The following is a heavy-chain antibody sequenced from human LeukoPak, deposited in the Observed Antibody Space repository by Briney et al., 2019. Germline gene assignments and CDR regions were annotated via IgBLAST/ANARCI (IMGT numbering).Heavy chain of an antibody. CDR1: GFTFSSYA. J-gene: IGHJ4*02. CDR3: ARGQLSSLIAVAGHFYFDY. D-gene: IGHD6-19*01. V-gene: IGHV3-64*01. CDR2: ISSNGGST. Sequence: GGSLRLSCAASGFTFSSYAMHWVRQAPGKGLEYVSAISSNGGSTYYANSVKGRFTISRDNSKNTLYLQMGSLRAEDMAVYYCARGQLSSLIAVAGHFYFDYWGQGTLVTVSS.